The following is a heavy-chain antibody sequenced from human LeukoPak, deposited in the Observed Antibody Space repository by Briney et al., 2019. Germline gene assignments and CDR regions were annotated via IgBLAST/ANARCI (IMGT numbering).Heavy chain of an antibody. V-gene: IGHV3-7*01. CDR1: GFSFSSHW. CDR3: LREEGA. Sequence: GGSLRLSCAGSGFSFSSHWMSWVRQAPGKGLEWVANTNDDGSEKNYVDSVKGRFTITRDNAKKSLFLQMNSLRADDTAVYFCLREEGAWGQGTLVTVSS. J-gene: IGHJ5*02. CDR2: TNDDGSEK. D-gene: IGHD3-16*01.